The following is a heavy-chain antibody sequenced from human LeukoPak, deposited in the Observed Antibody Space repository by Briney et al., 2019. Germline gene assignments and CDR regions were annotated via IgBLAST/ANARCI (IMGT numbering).Heavy chain of an antibody. D-gene: IGHD2/OR15-2a*01. Sequence: GGSLRLSCAASGFPFGDYYMTWIRQAPGKGLEWISYISQSGDTLYYADSVEGRFTISRDNAKNSLFLQMNSLRADDTAVYYCAREVVIFPDYYYYGMDVWGQGTTVTVSS. CDR2: ISQSGDTL. V-gene: IGHV3-11*01. CDR1: GFPFGDYY. J-gene: IGHJ6*02. CDR3: AREVVIFPDYYYYGMDV.